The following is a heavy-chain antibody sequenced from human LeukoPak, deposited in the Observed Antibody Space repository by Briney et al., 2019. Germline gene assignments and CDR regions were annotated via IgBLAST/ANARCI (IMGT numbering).Heavy chain of an antibody. Sequence: GGSLRLSCTASGFTFSSYSMNWVRQAPGKGLEWVSSISSSSSYIYYADSVKGRFTISRDNTKNSLYLQMNSLRAEDTAVYYCARDSAAGTIDYWGEGTLVTVSS. J-gene: IGHJ4*02. CDR3: ARDSAAGTIDY. V-gene: IGHV3-21*01. D-gene: IGHD6-13*01. CDR1: GFTFSSYS. CDR2: ISSSSSYI.